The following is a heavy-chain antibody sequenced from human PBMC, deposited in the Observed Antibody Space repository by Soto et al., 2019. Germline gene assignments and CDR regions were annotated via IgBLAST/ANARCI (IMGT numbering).Heavy chain of an antibody. V-gene: IGHV3-23*01. CDR1: GFTFSSYA. CDR2: ISGSGGST. J-gene: IGHJ4*02. Sequence: PGGSLRLSCAASGFTFSSYAMSRVRQAPGKGLEWVSAISGSGGSTYYADSVKGRFTISRDNSKNTLYLQMNSLRAEDTAVYYCAKEPTRDSGGSCWLDYWGQGTLVTVSS. CDR3: AKEPTRDSGGSCWLDY. D-gene: IGHD2-15*01.